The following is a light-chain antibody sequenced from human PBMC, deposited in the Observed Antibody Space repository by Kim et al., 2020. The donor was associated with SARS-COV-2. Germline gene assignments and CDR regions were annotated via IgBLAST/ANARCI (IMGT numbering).Light chain of an antibody. Sequence: VSRGARASRHRRATQGVGSILAWYPPHTGQAPRLRICGASTRATGIPARFSGSWSGIEFTLPHISLKSEDFAVYYCHHYNKWPESFGQGTKVDIK. J-gene: IGKJ1*01. CDR2: GAS. V-gene: IGKV3-15*01. CDR1: QGVGSI. CDR3: HHYNKWPES.